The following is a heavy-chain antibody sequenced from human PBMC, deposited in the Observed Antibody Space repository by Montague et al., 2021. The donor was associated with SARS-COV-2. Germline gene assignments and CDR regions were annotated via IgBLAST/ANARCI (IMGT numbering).Heavy chain of an antibody. Sequence: SLRLSCAASGFTFSTYAMHWVRQAPGKGLEWVAVISFDGNHKYSVDSVKGRFTISRDNSKNTLYLQMNSLRLEDTAVYYCARDLREYLQYYYGMGVWGQGTTVTVSS. CDR3: ARDLREYLQYYYGMGV. CDR2: ISFDGNHK. CDR1: GFTFSTYA. D-gene: IGHD2-2*02. V-gene: IGHV3-30*04. J-gene: IGHJ6*02.